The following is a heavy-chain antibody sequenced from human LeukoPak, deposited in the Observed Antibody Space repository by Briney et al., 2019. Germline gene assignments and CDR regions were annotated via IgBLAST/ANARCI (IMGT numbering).Heavy chain of an antibody. CDR3: ARGRITMVRGVSPFGYFDY. V-gene: IGHV4-59*01. D-gene: IGHD3-10*01. J-gene: IGHJ4*02. Sequence: PSETLSLTCTVSGGSISSYYWSWIRQPPGKGLEWIGYIYYSGSTNYNPSLKSRVTISVDTSKNQFSLKLSSVTAADTAVYYCARGRITMVRGVSPFGYFDYWGQGTLVTVSS. CDR1: GGSISSYY. CDR2: IYYSGST.